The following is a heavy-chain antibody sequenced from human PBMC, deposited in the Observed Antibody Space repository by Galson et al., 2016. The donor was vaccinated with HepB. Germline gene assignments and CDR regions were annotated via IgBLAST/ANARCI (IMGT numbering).Heavy chain of an antibody. CDR1: GGSMNHYY. CDR2: IYYSGST. J-gene: IGHJ3*02. CDR3: ARVPLYYDSSGSPRGNDAFDI. D-gene: IGHD3-22*01. V-gene: IGHV4-59*12. Sequence: ETLSLTCTVSGGSMNHYYWSWIRQAPGKRLEWIGYIYYSGSTYYNPSLKSRVTISVDTSKNQFSLKLSSVTAADTAVFYCARVPLYYDSSGSPRGNDAFDIWGQGTMVTVSS.